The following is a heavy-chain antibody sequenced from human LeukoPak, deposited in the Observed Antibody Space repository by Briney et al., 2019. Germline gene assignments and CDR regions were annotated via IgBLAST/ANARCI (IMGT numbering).Heavy chain of an antibody. J-gene: IGHJ4*02. CDR2: ITPIFGTA. CDR1: GYTFTVYY. Sequence: VASVTVSFKAPGYTFTVYYMHWVRQAPGQGLEWMGGITPIFGTANYAQRFQGRVTITADESTTTAYMEVSSLRSEDTAVYYCARGEVPPHYFDSWGQGTLVTVSS. CDR3: ARGEVPPHYFDS. V-gene: IGHV1-69*13.